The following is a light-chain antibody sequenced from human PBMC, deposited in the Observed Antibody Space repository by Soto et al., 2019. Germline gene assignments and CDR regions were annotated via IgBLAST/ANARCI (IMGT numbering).Light chain of an antibody. Sequence: DIQMTQSPSSLSASVGDRVTITCRASQGISNYLAWYQQKPGKVPKLLIYAASTLQSGVPSRFSGSGSGTDFNLTISSLQTEDVATYYCQQYNSAQWTLGQGNRVEI. V-gene: IGKV1-27*01. J-gene: IGKJ1*01. CDR3: QQYNSAQWT. CDR1: QGISNY. CDR2: AAS.